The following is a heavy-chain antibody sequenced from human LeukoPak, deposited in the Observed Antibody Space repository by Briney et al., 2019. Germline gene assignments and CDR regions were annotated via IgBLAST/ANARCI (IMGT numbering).Heavy chain of an antibody. CDR3: ARASRKRFLESGYGY. J-gene: IGHJ4*02. CDR1: GYTFTSYD. D-gene: IGHD3-3*01. Sequence: ASVRVSCKASGYTFTSYDINWVRQATGQGLEWMGWMNPNSGNTGYAQKFQGRVTMTRNTSISTAYMELSSLRSEDAAVYYCARASRKRFLESGYGYWGQGTLVTVSS. V-gene: IGHV1-8*01. CDR2: MNPNSGNT.